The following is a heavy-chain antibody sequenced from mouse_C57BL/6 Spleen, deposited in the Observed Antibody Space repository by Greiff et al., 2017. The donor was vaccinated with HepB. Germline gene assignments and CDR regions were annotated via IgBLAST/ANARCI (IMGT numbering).Heavy chain of an antibody. J-gene: IGHJ4*01. CDR3: TTGDGYLYAMDY. CDR1: GYSFTSYY. V-gene: IGHV14-1*01. CDR2: IYPEDGDT. Sequence: VQLQQSGPELVKPGASVKISCKASGYSFTSYYIHWVKQRPGQGLEWIGWIYPEDGDTEYAPKFQGKATMTADTSSNTAYLQLSSLTSEDTAVYYCTTGDGYLYAMDYWGQGTSVTVSS. D-gene: IGHD2-3*01.